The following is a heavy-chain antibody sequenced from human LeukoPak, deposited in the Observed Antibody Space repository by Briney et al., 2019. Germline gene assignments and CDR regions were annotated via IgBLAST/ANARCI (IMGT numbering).Heavy chain of an antibody. V-gene: IGHV3-53*04. J-gene: IGHJ6*02. Sequence: PGGSLRLSCAASGFTISYNYMSWVRQAPGKGLQWVSVIYSNTSAYYSDSVKGRFTISRHNSKNTLYLQMTSLRAEDTAVYYCARDRRVPVVLMHYYYGMDVWGQGTTVTVSS. CDR2: IYSNTSA. CDR3: ARDRRVPVVLMHYYYGMDV. CDR1: GFTISYNY. D-gene: IGHD2-8*01.